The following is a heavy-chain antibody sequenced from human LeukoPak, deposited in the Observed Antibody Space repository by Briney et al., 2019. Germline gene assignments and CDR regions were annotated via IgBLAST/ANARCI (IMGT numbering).Heavy chain of an antibody. CDR3: AHGSMYQLDY. CDR2: INQDGSEK. CDR1: GFTFSSNW. D-gene: IGHD2-2*01. V-gene: IGHV3-7*01. J-gene: IGHJ4*02. Sequence: GGSLRLSCAGSGFTFSSNWMSWVRQAPGKGLEWVAIINQDGSEKKYVDSVKGRFTISRDNGENSLFLQMNSLRAEDTAVYYCAHGSMYQLDYWGQGTLVTVSP.